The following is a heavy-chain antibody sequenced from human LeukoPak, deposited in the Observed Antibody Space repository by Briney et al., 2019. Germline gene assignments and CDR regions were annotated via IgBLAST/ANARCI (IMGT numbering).Heavy chain of an antibody. D-gene: IGHD5-12*01. J-gene: IGHJ4*02. V-gene: IGHV4-59*01. CDR3: ARESAGLYSGYDWAFDY. CDR2: IYNSGST. CDR1: GDSISSYY. Sequence: SETLSLTCTVSGDSISSYYWTWVRQPPWKELEWIGYIYNSGSTNYNPSLKSRVTISVGPSKNQFSLKLTSVTAADTAVYYCARESAGLYSGYDWAFDYWGQGTLVTVSS.